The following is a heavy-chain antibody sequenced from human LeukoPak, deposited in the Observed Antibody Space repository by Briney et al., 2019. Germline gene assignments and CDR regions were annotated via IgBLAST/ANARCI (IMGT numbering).Heavy chain of an antibody. Sequence: GGSLRLSCAASGFTFSSYAMNWVRQAPGKGLEWVSYTSSSSSTIYYADSVKGRFTISRDNAKNSLYLQMNSLRAEDTAVYYCAKDPLLWFGEGTYFDYWGQGTLVTVSS. D-gene: IGHD3-10*01. CDR1: GFTFSSYA. CDR2: TSSSSSTI. V-gene: IGHV3-48*04. CDR3: AKDPLLWFGEGTYFDY. J-gene: IGHJ4*02.